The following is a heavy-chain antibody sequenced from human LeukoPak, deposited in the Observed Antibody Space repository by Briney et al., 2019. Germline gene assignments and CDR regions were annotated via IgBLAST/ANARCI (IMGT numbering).Heavy chain of an antibody. J-gene: IGHJ4*02. Sequence: SETLSLTCTVSGGSISSYYWSWIRQPPGKGLECIGYIYYSGSTNYNPSPKSRVTISVDTSKNRFSLKLSSVTAADTAVYYCARLTLFSDSSGYYYPAFDYWGQGTLVTVSS. CDR3: ARLTLFSDSSGYYYPAFDY. CDR1: GGSISSYY. D-gene: IGHD3-22*01. V-gene: IGHV4-59*01. CDR2: IYYSGST.